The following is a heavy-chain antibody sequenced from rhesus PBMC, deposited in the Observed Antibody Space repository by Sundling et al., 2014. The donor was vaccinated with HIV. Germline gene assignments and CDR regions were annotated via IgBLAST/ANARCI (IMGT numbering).Heavy chain of an antibody. CDR2: ISYNGAGT. J-gene: IGHJ6*01. CDR3: ARDKRYSYYDVLDS. D-gene: IGHD5-12*01. Sequence: EVQLVESGGGLAKPGGSLRLSCTASGFSFSDYYIHWVRQAPGKGLEWVSGISYNGAGTDYADSVKGRFTISRENAKNTLYLQMDSLRAEDTAVYYCARDKRYSYYDVLDSWGQGVVVTVSS. V-gene: IGHV3-59*01. CDR1: GFSFSDYY.